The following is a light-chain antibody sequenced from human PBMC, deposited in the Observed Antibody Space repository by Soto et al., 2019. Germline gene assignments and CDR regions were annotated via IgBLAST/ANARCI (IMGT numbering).Light chain of an antibody. Sequence: DIVLTQSPGTLSLSPGERATLSCRASQTVGNNYLAWYQHKPGQAPRLLIYGAYNRATGIPDRISGSGSGTDFTLTITRLEPEDFAVYYCHFYGYGRDTFGQGTRLETK. CDR1: QTVGNNY. V-gene: IGKV3-20*01. CDR3: HFYGYGRDT. J-gene: IGKJ5*01. CDR2: GAY.